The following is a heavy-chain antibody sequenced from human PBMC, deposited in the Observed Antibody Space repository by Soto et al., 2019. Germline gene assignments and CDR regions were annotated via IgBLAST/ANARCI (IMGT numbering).Heavy chain of an antibody. V-gene: IGHV1-8*01. Sequence: QVQLVQSGAEVEKPGASVKVSCKASGYTFTSYDINWVRQATGQGLEWMGWMNPDSGNTGYVQKFQGRVTMTRDTSVSTAYMELNGLRSDDTAVYFCARSRGGTGVHFDYWGQGTLVTVSS. CDR1: GYTFTSYD. D-gene: IGHD7-27*01. CDR2: MNPDSGNT. CDR3: ARSRGGTGVHFDY. J-gene: IGHJ4*02.